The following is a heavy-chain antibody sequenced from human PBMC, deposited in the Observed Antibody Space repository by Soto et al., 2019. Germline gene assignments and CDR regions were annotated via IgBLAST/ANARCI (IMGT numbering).Heavy chain of an antibody. D-gene: IGHD1-26*01. V-gene: IGHV3-30-3*01. J-gene: IGHJ4*02. CDR1: GFNVSAYT. CDR3: ARWEQPLFDY. Sequence: QVKLVESGGGEVQPGRSLRLSCAASGFNVSAYTMHWVRQAPGKGLEWVAVISSDGNHKYYTDSVKGRFTISRDTSTNTLYLQMNSLRAEDTAVYYCARWEQPLFDYWGQGTLVTVSS. CDR2: ISSDGNHK.